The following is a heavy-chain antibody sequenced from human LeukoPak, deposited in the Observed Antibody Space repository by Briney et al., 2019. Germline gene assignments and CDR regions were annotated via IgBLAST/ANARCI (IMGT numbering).Heavy chain of an antibody. CDR2: INAGNGNT. CDR1: GYTFTSYA. Sequence: ASVNVSCKASGYTFTSYAMHWVRQAPGQRLEWMGWINAGNGNTKYSQKFQGRVTITRDTSASTAYMELSSLRSEDTAVYYCARDFYYRFRYYYYGMDVWGQGTTVTVSS. J-gene: IGHJ6*02. CDR3: ARDFYYRFRYYYYGMDV. D-gene: IGHD1-26*01. V-gene: IGHV1-3*01.